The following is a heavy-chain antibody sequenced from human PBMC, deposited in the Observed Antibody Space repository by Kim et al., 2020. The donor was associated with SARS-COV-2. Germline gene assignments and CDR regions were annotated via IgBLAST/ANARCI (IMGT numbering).Heavy chain of an antibody. CDR2: INPVYGTA. J-gene: IGHJ4*02. CDR1: GCTFSGYA. CDR3: AWRPAVEGAALDF. V-gene: IGHV1-69*05. Sequence: SVKVSCKASGCTFSGYAIRWVRQAPGQRLEWMGWINPVYGTANYSQKFQGRVTITTDASASRVYMELTSLRSEDTAVYYCAWRPAVEGAALDFWGQG. D-gene: IGHD6-25*01.